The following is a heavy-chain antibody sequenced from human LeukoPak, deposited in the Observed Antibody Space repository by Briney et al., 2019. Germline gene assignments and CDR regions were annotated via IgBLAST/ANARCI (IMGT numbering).Heavy chain of an antibody. CDR2: INTNTGNP. V-gene: IGHV7-4-1*02. CDR3: ARASTPKVGATIYYFDY. J-gene: IGHJ4*02. Sequence: ASVKVSCKASGYTFTSYILNWVRQAPGQGLECMGWINTNTGNPTSAQGFTGRFVFSLDTSVSTAYLQISSLKAEDTALYYCARASTPKVGATIYYFDYWGQGTLVTVSS. CDR1: GYTFTSYI. D-gene: IGHD1-26*01.